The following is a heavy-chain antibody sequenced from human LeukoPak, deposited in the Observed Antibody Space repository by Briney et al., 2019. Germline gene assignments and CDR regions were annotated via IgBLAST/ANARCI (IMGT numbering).Heavy chain of an antibody. Sequence: GGSLRLSCAASGFTFSSYSMNWVRQAPGKGLEWVSYISSRSNTIYYADSVKGRFTISRDNAKNSLYLQMNSLRAEDTAMYYCARDAYYYDSSGYYLPAGADYWGQGTLVTVSS. CDR1: GFTFSSYS. CDR3: ARDAYYYDSSGYYLPAGADY. J-gene: IGHJ4*02. CDR2: ISSRSNTI. V-gene: IGHV3-48*01. D-gene: IGHD3-22*01.